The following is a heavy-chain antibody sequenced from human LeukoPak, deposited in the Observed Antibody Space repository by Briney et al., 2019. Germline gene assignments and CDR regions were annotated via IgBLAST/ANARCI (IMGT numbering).Heavy chain of an antibody. CDR3: ARRNGIATVGTFDY. CDR1: GFPFSSSW. Sequence: GGSLRLSCAASGFPFSSSWMSWVRQVPGKGLAWVANIKEDGSEKYYGDSVRGRFTVSRDNAKNLLYLQMNSLRAEDTAVYYCARRNGIATVGTFDYWGQGTLVAVSS. V-gene: IGHV3-7*01. CDR2: IKEDGSEK. J-gene: IGHJ4*02. D-gene: IGHD6-13*01.